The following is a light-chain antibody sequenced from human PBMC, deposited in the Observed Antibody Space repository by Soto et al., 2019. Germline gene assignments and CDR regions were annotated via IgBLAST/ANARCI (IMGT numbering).Light chain of an antibody. Sequence: EMVLTQSPGTLSLSPGERATLSCRASQSGSSSYLAWYQQKPGQALRLLIYGASSSATGIPHRFSGSGSGTDFTLTIRRLEPEDFAVYYCQQYGSSPPYTFGQGTKLEIK. J-gene: IGKJ2*01. CDR1: QSGSSSY. V-gene: IGKV3-20*01. CDR2: GAS. CDR3: QQYGSSPPYT.